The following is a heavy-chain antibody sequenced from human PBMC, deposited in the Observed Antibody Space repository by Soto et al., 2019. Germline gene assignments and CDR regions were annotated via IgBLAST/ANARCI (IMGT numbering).Heavy chain of an antibody. CDR3: AKEGIAAAIDY. V-gene: IGHV3-30*18. CDR2: ISYDGSNK. CDR1: GFTFSSYG. Sequence: QVQLVESGGGVVQPGRSLRLSCAASGFTFSSYGMHWVRQAPGKGLEWVAVISYDGSNKYYADSVKGRFTISRDNSKNTLYLQMNSLRAEDTAVYYCAKEGIAAAIDYWGQGTLVTVSS. D-gene: IGHD6-13*01. J-gene: IGHJ4*02.